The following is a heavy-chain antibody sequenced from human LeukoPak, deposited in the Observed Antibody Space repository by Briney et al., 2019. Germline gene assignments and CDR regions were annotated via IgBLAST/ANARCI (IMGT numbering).Heavy chain of an antibody. Sequence: ASVKVSCKASGYTFTGYYLHWVRQAPGQGLEWMGCVNPNSGDTNYAQKFQGSVTMTRDTSISTVYMELSRLRSDDTAVYYCARDSVLLWFGELSIDYWGQGTLVTVSS. CDR2: VNPNSGDT. V-gene: IGHV1-2*02. CDR3: ARDSVLLWFGELSIDY. J-gene: IGHJ4*02. CDR1: GYTFTGYY. D-gene: IGHD3-10*01.